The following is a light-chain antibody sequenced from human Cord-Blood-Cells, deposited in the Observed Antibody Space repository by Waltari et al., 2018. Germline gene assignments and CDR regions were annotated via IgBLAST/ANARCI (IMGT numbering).Light chain of an antibody. Sequence: IQMTQSRSFLSASVGDRVTITCRASQSISSYLNWYQQKPGKAPKLLIYAASSLQSGVPSRFSGSGSGTDFTLTISSLQPEDFATYYCQQSYSTPRTFGQGTKLEIK. CDR2: AAS. CDR1: QSISSY. J-gene: IGKJ2*01. CDR3: QQSYSTPRT. V-gene: IGKV1-39*01.